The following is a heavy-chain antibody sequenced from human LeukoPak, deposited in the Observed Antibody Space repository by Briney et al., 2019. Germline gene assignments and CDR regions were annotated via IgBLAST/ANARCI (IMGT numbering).Heavy chain of an antibody. CDR3: ARSEPKTIRSKYSSGWYEIDY. CDR2: IYSSGST. D-gene: IGHD6-19*01. V-gene: IGHV4-4*09. CDR1: GGSISSHY. Sequence: SETLSLTCTVSGGSISSHYWSWIRQPPGEGLEWIGYIYSSGSTNYNPSLKSRVTISIDTSKNQFSLKLSSVTAADTAVYYCARSEPKTIRSKYSSGWYEIDYWGQGTLVTVSS. J-gene: IGHJ4*02.